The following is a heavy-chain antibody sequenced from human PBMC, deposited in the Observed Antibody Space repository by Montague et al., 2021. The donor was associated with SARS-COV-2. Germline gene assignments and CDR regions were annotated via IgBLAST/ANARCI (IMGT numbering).Heavy chain of an antibody. Sequence: CAISGDSVSSNSATWNWIRRSPSRGLEWLGRTYYRSMWKSDYARSVKSRIAINPDTSKNQFSLQLSSVTPEDTALCYCVRGIEAAGSYDYWGQGTLVTVSS. D-gene: IGHD6-13*01. CDR3: VRGIEAAGSYDY. V-gene: IGHV6-1*01. CDR1: GDSVSSNSAT. J-gene: IGHJ4*02. CDR2: TYYRSMWKS.